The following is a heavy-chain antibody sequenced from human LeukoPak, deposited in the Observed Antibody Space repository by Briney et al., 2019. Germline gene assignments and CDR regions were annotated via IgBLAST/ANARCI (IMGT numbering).Heavy chain of an antibody. CDR1: GGPISSYY. Sequence: PSETLSLTCTVSGGPISSYYGIWIRQPPGKALEWIGYIYYSGSPKYNPSLKSRVTISVNTSKNQFSRKLSSVTAADTAVYYWARGPPGGQFDPWGQGTLVTVSS. J-gene: IGHJ5*02. V-gene: IGHV4-59*01. CDR2: IYYSGSP. D-gene: IGHD3-10*01. CDR3: ARGPPGGQFDP.